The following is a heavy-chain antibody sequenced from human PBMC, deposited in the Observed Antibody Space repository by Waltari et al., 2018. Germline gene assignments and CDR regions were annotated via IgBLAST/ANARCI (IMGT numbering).Heavy chain of an antibody. D-gene: IGHD2-15*01. CDR1: GGSISSSSYY. J-gene: IGHJ5*02. Sequence: QLQLQESGPGLVKPSETLSLTCTVSGGSISSSSYYWGWIRQPPGKGLEWIGSIYYSGSTYYNPSLKSRVTISVDTSKNQFSLKLSSVTAADTAVYYCARHVSGETVVVVAWFDPWGQGTLVTVSS. CDR3: ARHVSGETVVVVAWFDP. CDR2: IYYSGST. V-gene: IGHV4-39*07.